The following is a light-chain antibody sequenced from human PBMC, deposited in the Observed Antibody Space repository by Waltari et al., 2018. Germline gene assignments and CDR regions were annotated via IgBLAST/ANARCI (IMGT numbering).Light chain of an antibody. CDR1: TSDVGNYDL. Sequence: QSALTQPASVSGTPGQSITISCTGTTSDVGNYDLVPCYQHPPGKAPTLLICEVIKRPPGVFLRFCGSTSGSTASLIISGLQPDDEADYYCCAYAGRGTYVFGSGTKVTVL. CDR2: EVI. CDR3: CAYAGRGTYV. V-gene: IGLV2-23*02. J-gene: IGLJ1*01.